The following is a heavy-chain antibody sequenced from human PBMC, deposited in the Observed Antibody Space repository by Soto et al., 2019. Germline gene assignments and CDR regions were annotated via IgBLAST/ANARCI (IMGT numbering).Heavy chain of an antibody. CDR1: GFTFSSYW. CDR2: INSDGSST. D-gene: IGHD4-4*01. Sequence: EVQLVESGGGLVQPGGSLRLSCAASGFTFSSYWMHWVRQAPGKGLVWVSRINSDGSSTSYADSVKGRFTISRDNAKNTLYLQMNSLRAEDTAVYYCAREDSNPTLGAGRSYYYYGMDVWGQGTTVTVSS. CDR3: AREDSNPTLGAGRSYYYYGMDV. J-gene: IGHJ6*02. V-gene: IGHV3-74*01.